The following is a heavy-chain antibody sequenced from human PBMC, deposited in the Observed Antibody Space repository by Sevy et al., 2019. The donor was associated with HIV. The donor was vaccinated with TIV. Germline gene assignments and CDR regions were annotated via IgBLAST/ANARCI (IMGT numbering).Heavy chain of an antibody. CDR2: ISGSGRYT. D-gene: IGHD2-15*01. CDR3: AKGFCSGGSCPRDYYYYGMDV. Sequence: GESLKISCAASGFTFSTYAMNWVRQAPGKGLGWVSSISGSGRYTYYADSVEGRFTISRDSSKYTLYLQMNSLRADDTAVYYCAKGFCSGGSCPRDYYYYGMDVWGQGTTVTVSS. CDR1: GFTFSTYA. V-gene: IGHV3-23*01. J-gene: IGHJ6*02.